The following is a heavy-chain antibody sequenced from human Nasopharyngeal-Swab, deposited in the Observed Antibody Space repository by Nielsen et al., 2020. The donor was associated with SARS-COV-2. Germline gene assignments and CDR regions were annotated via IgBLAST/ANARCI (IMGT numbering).Heavy chain of an antibody. D-gene: IGHD4-17*01. Sequence: ASVKVSCKASGYTFTSYAMHWVRQAPGQRLEWMGWINAGNGNTKYSQKFQGRVTITRDTSASTAYMELSSLRSEDTAVYYCARVPGGIYGDYEMEEVNYYYGMDVWGQGTTVTVSS. V-gene: IGHV1-3*01. CDR2: INAGNGNT. CDR1: GYTFTSYA. J-gene: IGHJ6*02. CDR3: ARVPGGIYGDYEMEEVNYYYGMDV.